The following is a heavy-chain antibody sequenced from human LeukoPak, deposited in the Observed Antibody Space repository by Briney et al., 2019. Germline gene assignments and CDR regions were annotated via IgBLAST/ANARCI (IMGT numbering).Heavy chain of an antibody. CDR1: GGSISSGGYS. D-gene: IGHD5-12*01. J-gene: IGHJ4*02. Sequence: SETLSLTCAVSGGSISSGGYSWSWIRQPPGKGLEWIGYIYHSGSTYYNPSLKSRVTISVDRSKNQFSLKLSSVTAADTAVYYCARLYSSYDSEVDYWGQGTLVTVSS. V-gene: IGHV4-30-2*01. CDR2: IYHSGST. CDR3: ARLYSSYDSEVDY.